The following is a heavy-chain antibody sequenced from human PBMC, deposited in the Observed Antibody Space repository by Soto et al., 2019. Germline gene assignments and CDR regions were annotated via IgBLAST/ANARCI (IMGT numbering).Heavy chain of an antibody. Sequence: GGSLRLSCAASGFTFSSYSMNWVRQAPGKGLEWVSSISSSSSYIYYADSVKGRFTISRDNAKNSLYLQMNSLRAEDTAVYYCARGALMVRGVIHDAFDIWGQGTMVTVSS. CDR2: ISSSSSYI. CDR3: ARGALMVRGVIHDAFDI. D-gene: IGHD3-10*01. CDR1: GFTFSSYS. J-gene: IGHJ3*02. V-gene: IGHV3-21*01.